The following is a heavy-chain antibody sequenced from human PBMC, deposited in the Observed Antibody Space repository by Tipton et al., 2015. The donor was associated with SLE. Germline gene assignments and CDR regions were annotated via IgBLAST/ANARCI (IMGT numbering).Heavy chain of an antibody. D-gene: IGHD4-23*01. V-gene: IGHV4-59*01. CDR3: ARDVRYGGNFYYYMDV. CDR1: GGSISSYY. Sequence: TLSLTCTVSGGSISSYYWSWIRQPPGKGLEWIGYTYYSGSTNYNPSLKSRVTISVDTSKNQFSLKLSSVTAADTAVYYCARDVRYGGNFYYYMDVWGKGTTVTVSS. CDR2: TYYSGST. J-gene: IGHJ6*03.